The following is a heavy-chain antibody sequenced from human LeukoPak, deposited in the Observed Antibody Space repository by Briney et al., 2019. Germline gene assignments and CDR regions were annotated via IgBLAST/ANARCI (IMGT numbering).Heavy chain of an antibody. CDR1: GGSISSSSYY. J-gene: IGHJ5*02. CDR3: AGNLVIVSGYYYGWFDP. D-gene: IGHD3-22*01. V-gene: IGHV4-39*07. Sequence: KPSETLSLTCTVSGGSISSSSYYWGWIRQPPGKGLEWIGSIYYSGSTYYNPSLKSRVTISVDTSKNQFSLKLSSVTAADTAVYYCAGNLVIVSGYYYGWFDPWGQGTLVTVSS. CDR2: IYYSGST.